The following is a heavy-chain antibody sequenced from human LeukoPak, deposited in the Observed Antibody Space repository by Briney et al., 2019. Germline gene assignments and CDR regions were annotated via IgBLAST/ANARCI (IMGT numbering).Heavy chain of an antibody. V-gene: IGHV3-7*03. Sequence: PGGSLRLSCAASGFTFSSYWMSWVRQAPGKGLEWVANIKQDGSEKYYVDSVKGRFTISRDNAKNSLYLQMNSLRAEDTAVYYCARDGLTIFGVVIIRYYGMDVWGQGTTVTVSS. CDR3: ARDGLTIFGVVIIRYYGMDV. J-gene: IGHJ6*02. CDR1: GFTFSSYW. CDR2: IKQDGSEK. D-gene: IGHD3-3*01.